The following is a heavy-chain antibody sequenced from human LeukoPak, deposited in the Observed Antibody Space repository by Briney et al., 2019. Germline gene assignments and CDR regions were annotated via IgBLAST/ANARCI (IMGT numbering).Heavy chain of an antibody. J-gene: IGHJ3*02. CDR2: INPYTGDT. CDR3: ARAPKNDACDI. V-gene: IGHV1-2*02. CDR1: GYXFTGYY. Sequence: GASVKVSCKASGYXFTGYYIHWVRQAPGQGLEWMGWINPYTGDTNYAQKSQGGVTMTRDTSISTAYMELSSLRSDDTAVYYCARAPKNDACDIWGQGTMVTVSS.